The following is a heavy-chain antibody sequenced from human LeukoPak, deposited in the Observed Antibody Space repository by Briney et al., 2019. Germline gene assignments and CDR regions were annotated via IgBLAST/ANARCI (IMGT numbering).Heavy chain of an antibody. CDR1: GGTFSSYA. Sequence: SVKVSCKASGGTFSSYAISWVRQAPGQGLEWMGRIIPILGIANYAQKFQGRVTITADKSTSTAYMELRSLRSDDTAVYYCARGPTWSGDFYYFDYWGQGTLVTVSS. V-gene: IGHV1-69*04. CDR3: ARGPTWSGDFYYFDY. D-gene: IGHD3-3*01. J-gene: IGHJ4*02. CDR2: IIPILGIA.